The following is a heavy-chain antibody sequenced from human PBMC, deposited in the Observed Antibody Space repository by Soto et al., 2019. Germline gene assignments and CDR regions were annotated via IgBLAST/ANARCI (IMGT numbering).Heavy chain of an antibody. CDR2: ISTYKGNT. CDR3: ARVEATTDAFDI. Sequence: QIQLVQSGPEVKKPGASVKVSCKASGYTFINYAISWVRQAPGQGLEWMGWISTYKGNTNYAQTLQGRVTMTTDTSTSTAYEELRSLRSDDTAVYYCARVEATTDAFDIWGQGTMVTVSS. D-gene: IGHD1-1*01. CDR1: GYTFINYA. V-gene: IGHV1-18*01. J-gene: IGHJ3*02.